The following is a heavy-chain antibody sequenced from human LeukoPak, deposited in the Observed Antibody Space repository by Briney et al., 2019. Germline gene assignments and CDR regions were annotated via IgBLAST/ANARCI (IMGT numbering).Heavy chain of an antibody. V-gene: IGHV3-23*01. CDR1: GFTFSSSA. D-gene: IGHD1-7*01. Sequence: GGSLRLSCAASGFTFSSSAMSWVRQAPGKRLYWVSAISGSGTGTYYADSVKGGFTISRDNSKNTLYLQMNSLRAEDTAVYYCAKEGGTGTRFDYWGQGTLVTVSS. CDR2: ISGSGTGT. CDR3: AKEGGTGTRFDY. J-gene: IGHJ4*02.